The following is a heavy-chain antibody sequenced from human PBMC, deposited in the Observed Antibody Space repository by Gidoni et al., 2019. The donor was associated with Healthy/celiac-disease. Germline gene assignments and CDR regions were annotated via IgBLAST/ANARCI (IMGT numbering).Heavy chain of an antibody. CDR3: ARIVGQGGGYDLDY. CDR1: GFTFSSYG. J-gene: IGHJ4*02. Sequence: GFTFSSYGMHWVRQAPGKGLEWVAVIWYDGSNKYYADSVKGRFTISRDNSKNTLYLQMNSLRAEDTAVYYCARIVGQGGGYDLDYWGQGTLVTVSS. CDR2: IWYDGSNK. V-gene: IGHV3-33*01. D-gene: IGHD5-12*01.